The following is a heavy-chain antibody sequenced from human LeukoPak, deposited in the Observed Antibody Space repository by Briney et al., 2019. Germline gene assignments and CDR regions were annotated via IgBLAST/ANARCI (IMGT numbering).Heavy chain of an antibody. D-gene: IGHD6-19*01. Sequence: GGSLRLSCVASGFPFEDYSMHWVRQTPGKGLEWVSFISGVGVSTYYADSVKGRFTISRDNSKNSLYLQMDRLGRKDTALSKDINGYSSGWYFYYWGQGTLVTVSS. CDR1: GFPFEDYS. J-gene: IGHJ4*02. V-gene: IGHV3-43*02. CDR2: ISGVGVST. CDR3: INGYSSGWYFYY.